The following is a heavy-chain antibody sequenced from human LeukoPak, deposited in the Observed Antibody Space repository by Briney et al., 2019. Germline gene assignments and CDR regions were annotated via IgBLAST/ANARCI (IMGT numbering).Heavy chain of an antibody. V-gene: IGHV3-23*01. D-gene: IGHD1-26*01. Sequence: GGSLRLSCAASGFTFSSYSMNWVRQAPGKGLEWVSAISGSGGSTYYADSVKGRFTISRDNSKNTLYLQMNSLRAEDTAVYYCAKEGGSGSYYPDAFDIWGQGTMVTVSS. CDR1: GFTFSSYS. CDR3: AKEGGSGSYYPDAFDI. CDR2: ISGSGGST. J-gene: IGHJ3*02.